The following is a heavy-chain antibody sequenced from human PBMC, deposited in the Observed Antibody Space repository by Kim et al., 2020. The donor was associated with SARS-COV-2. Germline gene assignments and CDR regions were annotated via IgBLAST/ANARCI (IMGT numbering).Heavy chain of an antibody. CDR1: GGSISSGGYY. J-gene: IGHJ6*02. CDR2: IYYSGST. V-gene: IGHV4-31*03. D-gene: IGHD4-4*01. Sequence: SETLSLTCTVSGGSISSGGYYWSWIRQHPGKGLEWIGYIYYSGSTYYNPSLKSRVTISVDTSKNQFSLKLSSVTAADTAVYYCAREVRTTVTTPTLYGMDVWGQGTTVTVSS. CDR3: AREVRTTVTTPTLYGMDV.